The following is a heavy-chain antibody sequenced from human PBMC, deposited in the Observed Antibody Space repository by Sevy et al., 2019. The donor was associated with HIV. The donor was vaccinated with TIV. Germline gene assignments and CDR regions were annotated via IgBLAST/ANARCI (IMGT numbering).Heavy chain of an antibody. V-gene: IGHV3-7*01. CDR2: VNQDGSVK. Sequence: GESLKISCAASGFSLNNYWMSWVRQAPGMGLEWVANVNQDGSVKYYVDSVKGRFTISKDNARNLVYLQMNTLRAEDTALYYCVRAIAADASFWGRGTLVTVSS. CDR1: GFSLNNYW. CDR3: VRAIAADASF. D-gene: IGHD6-25*01. J-gene: IGHJ4*02.